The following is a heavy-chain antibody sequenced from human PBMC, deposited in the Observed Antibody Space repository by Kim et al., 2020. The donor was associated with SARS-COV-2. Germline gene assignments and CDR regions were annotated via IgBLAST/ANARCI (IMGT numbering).Heavy chain of an antibody. J-gene: IGHJ4*02. CDR1: GFTFSSYG. D-gene: IGHD3-10*01. Sequence: GGSLRLSCAASGFTFSSYGMHWVRQAPGKGLEWVAVISYDGSNKYYADSVKGRFTISRDNSKNTLYLQMNSLRAEDTAVYYCAKVVWALRGVIQGLYYFDYWGQGTLVTVSS. CDR2: ISYDGSNK. CDR3: AKVVWALRGVIQGLYYFDY. V-gene: IGHV3-30*18.